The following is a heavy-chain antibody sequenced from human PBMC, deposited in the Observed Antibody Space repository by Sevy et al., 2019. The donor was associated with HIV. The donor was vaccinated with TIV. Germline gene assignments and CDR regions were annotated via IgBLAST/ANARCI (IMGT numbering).Heavy chain of an antibody. Sequence: GGSLRLSCAASGFTFSSYAMSWVRQAPGKGLEWVSIISGSGDSTYYADSVKGRFTISRDNSKNTLHLQTNSLRAEDPAIYYCAKLYCGGDCYGRGSGNDAFDIWGQGTMVTVSS. CDR1: GFTFSSYA. CDR3: AKLYCGGDCYGRGSGNDAFDI. J-gene: IGHJ3*02. D-gene: IGHD2-21*01. CDR2: ISGSGDST. V-gene: IGHV3-23*01.